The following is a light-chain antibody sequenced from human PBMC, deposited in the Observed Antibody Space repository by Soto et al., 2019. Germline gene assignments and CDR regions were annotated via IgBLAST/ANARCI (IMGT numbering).Light chain of an antibody. CDR3: QQYNTFSLS. CDR1: QSIYSC. Sequence: DIQMTQSPSTLSASVGDRVTITCRASQSIYSCLAWYQQKPGKAPTLLIYDVSGLESGVPSRFNGSGSGTEFTLTISSLQPDDFATYYCQQYNTFSLSFGQGTKVEIK. V-gene: IGKV1-5*01. J-gene: IGKJ1*01. CDR2: DVS.